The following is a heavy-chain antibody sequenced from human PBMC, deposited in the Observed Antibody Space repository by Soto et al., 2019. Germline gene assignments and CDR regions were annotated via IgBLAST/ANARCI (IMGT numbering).Heavy chain of an antibody. CDR2: INHSGST. CDR1: GGSFSGYY. V-gene: IGHV4-34*01. J-gene: IGHJ4*02. Sequence: SETLSLTCAVYGGSFSGYYCSWIRQPPGKGLEWIGEINHSGSTNYNPSLKSRVTISVDTSKNQFSLKLSSVTAADTAVYYCAREKPYSSSWYHDYWGQGTLVTVS. CDR3: AREKPYSSSWYHDY. D-gene: IGHD6-13*01.